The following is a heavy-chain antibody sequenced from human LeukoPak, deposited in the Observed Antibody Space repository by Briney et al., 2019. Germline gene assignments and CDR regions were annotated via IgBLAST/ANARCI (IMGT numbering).Heavy chain of an antibody. Sequence: SETLSLTCTVSGGSVSSGSYYWSWSPQPPGKGLEWIGYIYYSGGTNYNPSLKSRVTISVDTSKNQFSLKLSSVTAADTAVYYCARVQFLCSGGSCYLYYFDYWGQGTLVTVSS. CDR1: GGSVSSGSYY. CDR3: ARVQFLCSGGSCYLYYFDY. D-gene: IGHD2-15*01. J-gene: IGHJ4*02. V-gene: IGHV4-61*01. CDR2: IYYSGGT.